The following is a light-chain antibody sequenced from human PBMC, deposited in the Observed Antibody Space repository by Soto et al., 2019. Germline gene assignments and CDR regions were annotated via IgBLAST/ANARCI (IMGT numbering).Light chain of an antibody. Sequence: QSVLTQPPSVSGAPGQRVTISCTGSSSNIGAGYDLHWYQQLPGTAPKLLIYGNSNRPSGVPDRFSGSKSGTSASLAITGLQAEDEADYYCQSYDSSPSGYVFGTGTKVTVL. CDR1: SSNIGAGYD. CDR3: QSYDSSPSGYV. J-gene: IGLJ1*01. CDR2: GNS. V-gene: IGLV1-40*01.